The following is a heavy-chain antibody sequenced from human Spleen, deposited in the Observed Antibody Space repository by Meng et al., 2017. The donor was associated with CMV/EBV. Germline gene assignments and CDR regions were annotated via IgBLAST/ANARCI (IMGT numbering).Heavy chain of an antibody. CDR1: GGSFSGYY. V-gene: IGHV4-34*01. J-gene: IGHJ5*02. Sequence: QGQLQQWGEGLLKPSETLSLTCAVYGGSFSGYYWSWIRQPPGKGLEWIGEINHSGSTNYNPSLKSRVTISVDTSKNQFSLKLSSVTAADTVVYYCARELSWFDPWGQGTLVTVSS. CDR2: INHSGST. CDR3: ARELSWFDP.